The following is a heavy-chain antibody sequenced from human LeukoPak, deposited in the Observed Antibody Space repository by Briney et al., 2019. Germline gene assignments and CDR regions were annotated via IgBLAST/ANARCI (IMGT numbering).Heavy chain of an antibody. CDR3: ARGVYDSSGYYYLHYYGMDV. CDR2: TYYRSKWYN. J-gene: IGHJ6*02. CDR1: GDSVSSNSAA. V-gene: IGHV6-1*01. Sequence: SQTLSLTCAISGDSVSSNSAAWNWIRQSPSRGLEWLGRTYYRSKWYNDYAVSVKSRITINPDTSKNQSSLQLNSVTPEDTAVYYCARGVYDSSGYYYLHYYGMDVWGQGTTVTVSS. D-gene: IGHD3-22*01.